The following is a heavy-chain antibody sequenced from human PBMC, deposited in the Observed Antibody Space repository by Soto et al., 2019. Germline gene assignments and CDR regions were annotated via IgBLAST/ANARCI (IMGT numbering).Heavy chain of an antibody. CDR1: GGSVSGYY. CDR2: INHRGST. Sequence: SETLSLTCAVYGGSVSGYYWSWFRRPPGEGLEWIGEINHRGSTNYNPSPKSRVTISVETSKNHFSVKLSSMTAADTAVYYCARGDGEDNSGYPLDDWGQGTRVTVAS. CDR3: ARGDGEDNSGYPLDD. V-gene: IGHV4-34*01. J-gene: IGHJ4*01. D-gene: IGHD3-22*01.